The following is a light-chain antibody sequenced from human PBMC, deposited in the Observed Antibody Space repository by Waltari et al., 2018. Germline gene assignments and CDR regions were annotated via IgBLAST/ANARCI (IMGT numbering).Light chain of an antibody. CDR1: SSDVGGYNF. Sequence: QSALTQPPSASGSPGQSVTISCTGTSSDVGGYNFVSWYQTHTGKAPSTLLFEVRYQPHPGKAPRLIIYEVSDRPSGVPDRFSGSKSGNTASLTVSGLQAEDEADYYCSSYVANNNPVFGGGTKLTVL. V-gene: IGLV2-8*01. J-gene: IGLJ2*01. CDR3: SSYVANNNPV. CDR2: EVS.